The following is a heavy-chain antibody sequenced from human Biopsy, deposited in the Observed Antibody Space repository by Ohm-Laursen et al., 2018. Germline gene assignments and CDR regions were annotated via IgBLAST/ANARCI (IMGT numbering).Heavy chain of an antibody. D-gene: IGHD3-22*01. CDR2: IYPGGGT. V-gene: IGHV4-4*07. Sequence: TLSLTCNVSGGAINNYYWSWIRQPAGKGLEWIGRIYPGGGTNYNPSLKSRVTMSVDTSKKQLTRRLRSVTAADTAMYYCASVVLGPSNDAFDLWGQGTMVVVSS. CDR1: GGAINNYY. J-gene: IGHJ3*01. CDR3: ASVVLGPSNDAFDL.